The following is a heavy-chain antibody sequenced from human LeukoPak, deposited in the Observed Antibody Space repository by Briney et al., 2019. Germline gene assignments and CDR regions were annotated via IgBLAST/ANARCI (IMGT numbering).Heavy chain of an antibody. V-gene: IGHV4-39*01. CDR3: ARSQATAMVSDY. D-gene: IGHD2-2*01. Sequence: KPSETLSLTCTVSGGSLNISSYYWGWIRQPPGKGLEWIGSIYYSGRLYYNPSLKIRVTIFVDTSKNQFSLKLNSVTAADTAVYYCARSQATAMVSDYWGQGTLVTVSS. CDR1: GGSLNISSYY. J-gene: IGHJ4*02. CDR2: IYYSGRL.